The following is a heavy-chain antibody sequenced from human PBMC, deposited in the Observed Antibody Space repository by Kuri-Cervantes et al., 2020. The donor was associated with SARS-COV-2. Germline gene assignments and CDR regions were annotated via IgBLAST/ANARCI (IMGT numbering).Heavy chain of an antibody. V-gene: IGHV3-9*01. CDR1: GFTFDDYS. D-gene: IGHD6-19*01. J-gene: IGHJ4*02. CDR3: AKDIRSSGWSIDY. Sequence: GGSLRLACAASGFTFDDYSIHWVRQAPGKGLEWVSGISWNSGSIGYADSVKGRFTISRDNAKNSLYLQMNSLRAEDTALYYCAKDIRSSGWSIDYWGQGTLVTVSS. CDR2: ISWNSGSI.